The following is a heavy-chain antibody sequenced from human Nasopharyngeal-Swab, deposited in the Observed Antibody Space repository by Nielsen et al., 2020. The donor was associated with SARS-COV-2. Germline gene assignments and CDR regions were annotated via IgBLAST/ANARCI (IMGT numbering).Heavy chain of an antibody. J-gene: IGHJ6*02. CDR3: AKATYLRGLDV. D-gene: IGHD2-21*01. V-gene: IGHV3-23*01. CDR1: GFTFNSYA. Sequence: GESLKISCAASGFTFNSYAMSWVRQAPGKGLEWVSIISGSGDTTYYADSVKDRFTISRDNSKNTLYLQTNSLRVEDTAVYYCAKATYLRGLDVWGQGTTVTVSS. CDR2: ISGSGDTT.